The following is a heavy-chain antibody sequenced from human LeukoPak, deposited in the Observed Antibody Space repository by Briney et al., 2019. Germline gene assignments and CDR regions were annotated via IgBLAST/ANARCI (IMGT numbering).Heavy chain of an antibody. V-gene: IGHV3-30*18. CDR2: ISYDGSNK. CDR1: GFTFSSYG. J-gene: IGHJ4*02. D-gene: IGHD5-18*01. CDR3: AKDRWAVDTAMVMDH. Sequence: PGRSLRLSCAASGFTFSSYGMHWVRQAPGKGLEWVAVISYDGSNKYYADSVKGRFTISRDNSKNTLYLQMNSLRAEDTAVYYCAKDRWAVDTAMVMDHWGQGTLVTVSS.